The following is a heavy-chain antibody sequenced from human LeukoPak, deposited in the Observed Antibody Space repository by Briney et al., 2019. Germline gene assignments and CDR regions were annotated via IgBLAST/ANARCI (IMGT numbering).Heavy chain of an antibody. CDR3: AGEGYYYDSSGYPGAFDI. CDR2: IYYSGST. J-gene: IGHJ3*02. Sequence: SETLSLTCAVYGGSFSGYYWSWIRQPPGKGLEWIGYIYYSGSTNYNPSLKSRVTISVDTSKNQFSLKLSSVTAADTAVYYCAGEGYYYDSSGYPGAFDIWGQGTMVTVSS. D-gene: IGHD3-22*01. CDR1: GGSFSGYY. V-gene: IGHV4-59*01.